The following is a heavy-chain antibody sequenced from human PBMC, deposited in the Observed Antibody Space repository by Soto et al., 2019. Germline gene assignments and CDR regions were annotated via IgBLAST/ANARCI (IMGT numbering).Heavy chain of an antibody. D-gene: IGHD2-15*01. V-gene: IGHV1-46*01. Sequence: ASVKVSCKASGYTFTSYYMHWVRQAPGQGLEWMGIINPSGGSTSYAQKFQGRVTMTRDTSTSTVYMELSSLRSEDTAVYYCARDWFLSGGSLHGYFQHWGQGTLVTVSS. J-gene: IGHJ1*01. CDR3: ARDWFLSGGSLHGYFQH. CDR2: INPSGGST. CDR1: GYTFTSYY.